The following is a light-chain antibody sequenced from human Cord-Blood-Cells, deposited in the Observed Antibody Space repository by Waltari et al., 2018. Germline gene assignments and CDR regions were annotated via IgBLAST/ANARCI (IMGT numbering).Light chain of an antibody. CDR3: QQANSFPLT. Sequence: DIQMTQSPSSVSASVGDRVTITCRVSKGISSWLAGYQQKPGKAPKLLIYSASSLQSGVRSRFSGSRSQTDCTLTISSLQPEEFATYYCQQANSFPLTSGGGTKVEIK. V-gene: IGKV1-12*01. CDR1: KGISSW. CDR2: SAS. J-gene: IGKJ4*01.